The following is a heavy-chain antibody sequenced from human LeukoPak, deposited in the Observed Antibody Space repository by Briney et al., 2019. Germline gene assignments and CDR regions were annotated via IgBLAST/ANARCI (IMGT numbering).Heavy chain of an antibody. CDR2: INPSSGGT. Sequence: ASVKVSCKASGYTFTGYYMHWVRQAPGQGLEWMGWINPSSGGTNYAQKFQGRVTMTRDTSISTAYMELSRLRSDDTAVYYCARDVDYGDLAYAFDIWGQGTMVTVSS. CDR3: ARDVDYGDLAYAFDI. CDR1: GYTFTGYY. V-gene: IGHV1-2*02. D-gene: IGHD4-17*01. J-gene: IGHJ3*02.